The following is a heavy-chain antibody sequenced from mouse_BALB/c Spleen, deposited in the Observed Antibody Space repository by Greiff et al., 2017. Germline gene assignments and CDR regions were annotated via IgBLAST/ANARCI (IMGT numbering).Heavy chain of an antibody. CDR3: ARLYDYLDY. D-gene: IGHD2-3*01. J-gene: IGHJ2*01. V-gene: IGHV3-2*02. CDR1: GYSITSDYA. Sequence: DVQLQESGPGLVKPSQSLSLTCTVTGYSITSDYAWNWIRQFPGNKLEWMGYISYSGSTSYNPSLKSRISITRDTSKNQFFLQLNSVTTEDTATYYCARLYDYLDYWGQGTTLTVSS. CDR2: ISYSGST.